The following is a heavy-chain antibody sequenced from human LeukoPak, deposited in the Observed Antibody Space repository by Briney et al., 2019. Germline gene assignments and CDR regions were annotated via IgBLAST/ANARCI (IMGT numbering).Heavy chain of an antibody. Sequence: GGSLRLSCTASGFTFGDYAMSWVRQAPGKGLEWVGFIRSKAYGGTTEYAASVKGRFTISRDDSKSIAYLQMNSLKTEDTAVYYCTRGDSSGWPYYYYYYMDVWGKGTTVTISS. CDR3: TRGDSSGWPYYYYYYMDV. CDR1: GFTFGDYA. V-gene: IGHV3-49*04. J-gene: IGHJ6*03. D-gene: IGHD6-19*01. CDR2: IRSKAYGGTT.